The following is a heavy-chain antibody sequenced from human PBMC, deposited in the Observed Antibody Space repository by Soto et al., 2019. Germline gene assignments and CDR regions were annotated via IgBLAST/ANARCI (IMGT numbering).Heavy chain of an antibody. J-gene: IGHJ6*02. Sequence: PSETLSLTCAVSGGSISSSNWWSWVRQPPGKGLEWIGEIYHSGSTNYNPSLKSRVTISVDTSKNQFSLKLSSVTAADTAVYYCARDPGSDYDFWSGYYNSHYYYYGMDVWGQGTTVTVSS. CDR3: ARDPGSDYDFWSGYYNSHYYYYGMDV. CDR1: GGSISSSNW. D-gene: IGHD3-3*01. V-gene: IGHV4-4*02. CDR2: IYHSGST.